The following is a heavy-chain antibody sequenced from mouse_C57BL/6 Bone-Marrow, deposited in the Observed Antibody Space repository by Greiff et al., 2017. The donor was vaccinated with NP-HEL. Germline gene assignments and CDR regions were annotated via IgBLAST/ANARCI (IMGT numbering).Heavy chain of an antibody. Sequence: VKLVESGAELVRPGTSVKMSCKASGYTFTNYWIGWAKQRPGHGLEWIGDIYPGGGYTNYNEKFKGKATLTADKSSSTAYMQFSSLTSEDSAIYYCARWNDYGGGFAYWGQGTLVTVSA. CDR1: GYTFTNYW. D-gene: IGHD2-4*01. J-gene: IGHJ3*01. V-gene: IGHV1-63*01. CDR3: ARWNDYGGGFAY. CDR2: IYPGGGYT.